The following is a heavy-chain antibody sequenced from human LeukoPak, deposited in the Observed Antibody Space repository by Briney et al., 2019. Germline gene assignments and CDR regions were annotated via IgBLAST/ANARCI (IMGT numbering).Heavy chain of an antibody. Sequence: GGSLRLSCAASGFTFSSYAMSWVRQAPGKGLEWVSAISGSGGSTYYADSVKGRFTISRDNSKNTLYLQMNSLRAEGTAVYYCAKGATITMVRGVEYYFDYWGQGTLVTVSS. CDR1: GFTFSSYA. D-gene: IGHD3-10*01. CDR2: ISGSGGST. CDR3: AKGATITMVRGVEYYFDY. V-gene: IGHV3-23*01. J-gene: IGHJ4*02.